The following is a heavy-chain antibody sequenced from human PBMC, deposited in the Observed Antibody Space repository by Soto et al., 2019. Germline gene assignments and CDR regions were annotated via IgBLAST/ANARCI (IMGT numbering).Heavy chain of an antibody. J-gene: IGHJ3*01. CDR3: ARQGSCSGDNCFSFLYSFDV. CDR1: GGCGSSS. Sequence: XETISLTCTVSGGCGSSSWAWIRQPPWKGLEYIGSIHDSGSTYYSPSLKSRVNLSADMSKNQLSLRLRSVTAADTAVYYCARQGSCSGDNCFSFLYSFDVWAQATLVTVSS. V-gene: IGHV4-39*01. D-gene: IGHD2-15*01. CDR2: IHDSGST.